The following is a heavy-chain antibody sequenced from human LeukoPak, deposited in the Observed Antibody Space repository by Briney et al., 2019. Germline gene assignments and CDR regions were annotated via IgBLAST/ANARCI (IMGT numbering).Heavy chain of an antibody. CDR2: ISAYNGNT. V-gene: IGHV1-18*01. J-gene: IGHJ5*02. CDR1: GYTFTSYG. CDR3: ARGPTRPWFDP. Sequence: ASVKVSCKSSGYTFTSYGISWVRQAPGQGLEWMGWISAYNGNTNYAQKFQGRVTITRDTSASTAYMELSSLRSEDTAVYHCARGPTRPWFDPWGQGTLVTVSS. D-gene: IGHD5-12*01.